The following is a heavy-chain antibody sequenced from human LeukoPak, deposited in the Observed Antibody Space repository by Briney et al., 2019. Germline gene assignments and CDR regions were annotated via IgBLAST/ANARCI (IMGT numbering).Heavy chain of an antibody. J-gene: IGHJ4*02. D-gene: IGHD3-22*01. CDR3: ARDAYKCDSSGCFHCFDY. V-gene: IGHV3-64*02. CDR2: ISSNGGNT. CDR1: GFTFSSYA. Sequence: GGSLRLSCVVTGFTFSSYAMHWVRQAPGKGLEYVSCISSNGGNTYYADSVKGRFTISRDNSRNTLYLQMDSLRAEDTAVYHCARDAYKCDSSGCFHCFDYWGQGTLVTVSS.